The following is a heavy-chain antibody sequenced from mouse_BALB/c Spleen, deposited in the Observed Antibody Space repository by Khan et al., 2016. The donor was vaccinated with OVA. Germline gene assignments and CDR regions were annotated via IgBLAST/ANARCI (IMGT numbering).Heavy chain of an antibody. Sequence: QVQLQQSGAELARPGASVRLSCKASGYTFTDYYINWVKQRTGQGLEWIGEISPGSGDSFYNEKFKGQATLTADKSSSTAYIQLSSLTSEDSAFYFCARRDYFGYTFAYWGQGTLVTVSA. D-gene: IGHD1-2*01. CDR1: GYTFTDYY. V-gene: IGHV1-77*01. CDR2: ISPGSGDS. J-gene: IGHJ3*01. CDR3: ARRDYFGYTFAY.